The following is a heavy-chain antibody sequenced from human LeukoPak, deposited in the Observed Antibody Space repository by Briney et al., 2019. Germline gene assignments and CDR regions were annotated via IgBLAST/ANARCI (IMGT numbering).Heavy chain of an antibody. D-gene: IGHD5-18*01. V-gene: IGHV4-30-4*01. CDR2: IYYSGST. CDR1: GGSISSGDYY. J-gene: IGHJ4*02. Sequence: SQTLSLTCTVSGGSISSGDYYWSWIRQPPGKGLERIGFIYYSGSTHYNPSLKSRVIISVDTSKNQFSLRLTSVTAADTAVYYCASMDSAMALGYWGQGTLVTVSS. CDR3: ASMDSAMALGY.